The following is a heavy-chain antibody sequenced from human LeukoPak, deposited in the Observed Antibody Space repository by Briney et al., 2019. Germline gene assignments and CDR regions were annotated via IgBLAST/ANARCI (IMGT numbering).Heavy chain of an antibody. CDR1: GGSITSNSYF. CDR3: AAPGAAPITLTPGEYFQH. CDR2: LFHSGST. J-gene: IGHJ1*01. Sequence: SETLSLTCSVPGGSITSNSYFWGWIRQPPGKGLEYIGTLFHSGSTYYNPSLKSRVTISVDTSKNQFSLKLSSVTAADTAVYYCAAPGAAPITLTPGEYFQHWGQGTLVTVSS. D-gene: IGHD3-16*01. V-gene: IGHV4-39*01.